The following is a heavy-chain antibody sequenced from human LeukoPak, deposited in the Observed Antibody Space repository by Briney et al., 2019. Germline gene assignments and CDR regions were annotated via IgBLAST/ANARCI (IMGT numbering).Heavy chain of an antibody. CDR1: GFTFSSYW. Sequence: GGSLRLSCAASGFTFSSYWMSWVRQAPGKGLEWVANIKQDGSEKYYVDSMRGRFTISRDNARNSLYLQMNSLRAEDTAVYYCASPSLATTATGGYWGQGTLVTVSS. CDR2: IKQDGSEK. CDR3: ASPSLATTATGGY. J-gene: IGHJ4*02. D-gene: IGHD6-13*01. V-gene: IGHV3-7*01.